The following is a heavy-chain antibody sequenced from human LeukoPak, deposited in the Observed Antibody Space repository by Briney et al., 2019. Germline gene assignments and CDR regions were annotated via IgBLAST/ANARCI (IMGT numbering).Heavy chain of an antibody. CDR1: GGSISTSNYY. Sequence: MTSETLSLTCTVSGGSISTSNYYWGWIRQPPGKGLEWIGNIFYSGSTYYSPSLRSRVTISVDTSKNQFSLKLSSVTAADTAVYFCARGFRGDNFDYWGQGTLVTVSS. CDR3: ARGFRGDNFDY. J-gene: IGHJ4*02. D-gene: IGHD7-27*01. CDR2: IFYSGST. V-gene: IGHV4-39*07.